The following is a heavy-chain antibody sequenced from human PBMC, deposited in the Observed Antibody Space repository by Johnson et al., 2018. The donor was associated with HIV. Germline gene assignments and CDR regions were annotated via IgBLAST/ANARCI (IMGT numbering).Heavy chain of an antibody. CDR3: ARDASMFRLDSSGYANSFSI. J-gene: IGHJ3*02. CDR2: LSSSGGST. D-gene: IGHD3-22*01. CDR1: GFTFSSYG. Sequence: VQLMESGGGVVQPGRSLRLSCAASGFTFSSYGMHWVRQAPGKGPEYVSGLSSSGGSTYYANSVRGRFSISRDNSKNTLYLQMGSLRAEDMAVYYCARDASMFRLDSSGYANSFSIWGQGTLVTVSS. V-gene: IGHV3-64*01.